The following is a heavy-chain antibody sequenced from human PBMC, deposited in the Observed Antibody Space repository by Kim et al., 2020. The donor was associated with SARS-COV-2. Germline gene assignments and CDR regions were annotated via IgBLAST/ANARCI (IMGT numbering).Heavy chain of an antibody. Sequence: GGSLRLSCAASGFTFSSYWMSWVRQAPGKGLEWVANIKQDGSEKYYVDSVKGRFTISRDNAKNSLYLQMNSLRAEDTAVYYCARAPWGSSGCYFDLWGRGTLVTVSS. D-gene: IGHD7-27*01. CDR1: GFTFSSYW. V-gene: IGHV3-7*01. CDR2: IKQDGSEK. CDR3: ARAPWGSSGCYFDL. J-gene: IGHJ2*01.